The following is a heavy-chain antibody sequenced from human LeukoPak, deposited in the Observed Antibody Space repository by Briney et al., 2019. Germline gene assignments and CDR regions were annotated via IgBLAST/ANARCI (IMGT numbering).Heavy chain of an antibody. CDR3: ARRYIVAGTTY. V-gene: IGHV4-39*01. CDR2: IYYSGST. D-gene: IGHD5-12*01. CDR1: GGSISSSSYY. J-gene: IGHJ4*02. Sequence: SETLSLTCTVSGGSISSSSYYWGWIRQPPGKGLEWIGSIYYSGSTYYNPSLKSRVTISVDTSKNQFSLKLSSVTAADTAVYYCARRYIVAGTTYWGQGTLVTVSS.